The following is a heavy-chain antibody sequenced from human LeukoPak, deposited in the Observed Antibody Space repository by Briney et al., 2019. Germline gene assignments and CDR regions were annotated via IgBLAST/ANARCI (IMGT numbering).Heavy chain of an antibody. CDR1: GFIVSSNY. CDR2: IYSGGST. D-gene: IGHD1-26*01. CDR3: ARPLTLGANDAFDI. V-gene: IGHV3-53*01. J-gene: IGHJ3*02. Sequence: GGSLRLSCAASGFIVSSNYMSWVRQAPGKGLEWVSVIYSGGSTYYADSVKGRFTISRDNSKNTLYLQMNSLRAEDTAVYYCARPLTLGANDAFDIWGQGTLVTVSS.